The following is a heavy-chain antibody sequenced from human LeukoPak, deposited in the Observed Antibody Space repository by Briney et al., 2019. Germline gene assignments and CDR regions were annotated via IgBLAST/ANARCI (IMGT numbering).Heavy chain of an antibody. CDR2: INHSGST. V-gene: IGHV4-34*01. D-gene: IGHD5-24*01. J-gene: IGHJ4*02. CDR3: ARGSPDGYKRRAFDY. Sequence: PSETLSLTCAVYGGSFSGYYWSWIRQPPGKGLEWIGEINHSGSTNYNPSLKSRVTVSVDTSKNQFSLKLSPVTAADTAVYYCARGSPDGYKRRAFDYWGQGTLVTVSS. CDR1: GGSFSGYY.